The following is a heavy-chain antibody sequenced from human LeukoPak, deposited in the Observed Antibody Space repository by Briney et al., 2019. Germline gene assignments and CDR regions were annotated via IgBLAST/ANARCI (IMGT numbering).Heavy chain of an antibody. CDR2: IIPIFGTA. J-gene: IGHJ6*03. Sequence: SVKVSCKASGDTFSSYAISWVRQAPGQGLEWMGGIIPIFGTANYAQKFQGRVTITTDESTSTAYMELSSLRSEDTAVYYCAGVDCSSTSCPGGGYYYMDVWGKGTTVTVSS. V-gene: IGHV1-69*05. CDR3: AGVDCSSTSCPGGGYYYMDV. D-gene: IGHD2-2*01. CDR1: GDTFSSYA.